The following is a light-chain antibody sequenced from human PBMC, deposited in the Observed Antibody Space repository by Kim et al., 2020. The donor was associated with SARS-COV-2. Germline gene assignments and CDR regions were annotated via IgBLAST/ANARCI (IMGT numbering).Light chain of an antibody. CDR3: QQYGSSLYT. J-gene: IGKJ2*01. V-gene: IGKV3-20*01. CDR2: GAS. CDR1: QSVSSSY. Sequence: LSPGERATLSCRASQSVSSSYLAWYQQKPGQAPRLLIYGASSRATGIPDRFSGSGSGTDFTLIISRLEPEDFAVYYCQQYGSSLYTFGQGTKLEI.